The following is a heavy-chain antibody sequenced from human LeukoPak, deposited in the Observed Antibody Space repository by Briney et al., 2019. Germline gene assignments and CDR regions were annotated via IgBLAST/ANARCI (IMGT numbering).Heavy chain of an antibody. J-gene: IGHJ3*02. CDR1: GGSISNITNSNW. CDR2: IYHSGST. V-gene: IGHV4-4*02. D-gene: IGHD2-21*01. Sequence: SGTLSLTCAVSGGSISNITNSNWWSWVRQPPGKGLEWIGEIYHSGSTNYNPSLKSRVTISVDTSKNQFSLKLSSVTAADTAVYYCARPESYYDAFDIWGQGTMVTVSS. CDR3: ARPESYYDAFDI.